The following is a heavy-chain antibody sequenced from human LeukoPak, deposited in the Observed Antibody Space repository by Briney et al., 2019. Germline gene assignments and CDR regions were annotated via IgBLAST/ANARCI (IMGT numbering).Heavy chain of an antibody. D-gene: IGHD6-19*01. J-gene: IGHJ4*02. Sequence: QSGRSLRLSCAASGFTFDDYAMHWVRQAPWKGLEWVSGISWNSGSIGYADSVKGRFTISRDNAKNSLYLQMNSLRAEDTALYYCAKGGHSSGWYAADYWGQGTLVTVSS. V-gene: IGHV3-9*01. CDR3: AKGGHSSGWYAADY. CDR1: GFTFDDYA. CDR2: ISWNSGSI.